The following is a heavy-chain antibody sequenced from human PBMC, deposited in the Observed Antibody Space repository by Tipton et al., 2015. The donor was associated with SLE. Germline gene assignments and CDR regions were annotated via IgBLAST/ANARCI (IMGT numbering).Heavy chain of an antibody. D-gene: IGHD7-27*01. J-gene: IGHJ3*02. Sequence: TLSLTCTVSGGSISSHYWSWIRQPPGKGLEWIGYIYYSGSTNYNPSLKSRVTISVDTSKNQFSLTLSSVTAADTAVYYCARGGTGGDAFDILGQGTMVTVSS. CDR1: GGSISSHY. CDR3: ARGGTGGDAFDI. V-gene: IGHV4-59*11. CDR2: IYYSGST.